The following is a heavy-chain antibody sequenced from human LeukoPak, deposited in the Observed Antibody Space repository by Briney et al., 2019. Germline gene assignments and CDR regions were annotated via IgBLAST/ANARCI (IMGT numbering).Heavy chain of an antibody. CDR1: GFTFGDYA. Sequence: GGSLRLSCAASGFTFGDYAMSWVRQAPGKGLEWVGFIRSKAYGGTTEYAASVKGRFTISRGDSKSIAYLQMNSLKTEDTAVYYCTSGYSYGPDYWGQGTLVTVSS. D-gene: IGHD5-18*01. CDR3: TSGYSYGPDY. V-gene: IGHV3-49*04. CDR2: IRSKAYGGTT. J-gene: IGHJ4*02.